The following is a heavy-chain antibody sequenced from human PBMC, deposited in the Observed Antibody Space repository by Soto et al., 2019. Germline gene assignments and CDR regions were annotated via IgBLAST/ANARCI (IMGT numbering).Heavy chain of an antibody. V-gene: IGHV1-69*08. D-gene: IGHD2-15*01. J-gene: IGHJ6*02. CDR3: ARVVVVAARYYQYGLGV. Sequence: QAQLVQSGAEVKKPGSSVKVSCKASGGTFSSYIISWVRQAPGEGLEWMGRISPMFGTTNYAQKFQGRVKITADESTRTADMELNSLISEDPAVYYCARVVVVAARYYQYGLGVWGRGTTVTVSS. CDR2: ISPMFGTT. CDR1: GGTFSSYI.